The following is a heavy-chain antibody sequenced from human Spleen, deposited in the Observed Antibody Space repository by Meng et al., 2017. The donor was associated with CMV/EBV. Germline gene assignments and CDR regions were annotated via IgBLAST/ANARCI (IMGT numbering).Heavy chain of an antibody. J-gene: IGHJ4*02. V-gene: IGHV1-69*05. CDR3: ASLYYNFWNGYYDNEQEGGPSEF. CDR2: INPMSGTV. CDR1: G. D-gene: IGHD3-3*01. Sequence: GISWVRQAPGHGPEWMGGINPMSGTVYYAQKFQDRLKIDTDEATSTAYMELTSLRSADTAVYYCASLYYNFWNGYYDNEQEGGPSEFWGQGTLVTVSS.